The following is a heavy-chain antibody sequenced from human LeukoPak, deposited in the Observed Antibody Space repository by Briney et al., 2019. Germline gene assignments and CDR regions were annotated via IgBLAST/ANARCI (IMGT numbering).Heavy chain of an antibody. J-gene: IGHJ5*02. D-gene: IGHD5-18*01. CDR1: GYIFTDYY. CDR2: INPNSGAT. V-gene: IGHV1-2*02. Sequence: SVKVSCKSSGYIFTDYYINWGRRAPRPGVKGMEWINPNSGATKYAQKFQGRVTMTRDTSISTAYMELSRLRSDDTAVYYCARDFRAAMVSDWFDPWGQGTLVTVSS. CDR3: ARDFRAAMVSDWFDP.